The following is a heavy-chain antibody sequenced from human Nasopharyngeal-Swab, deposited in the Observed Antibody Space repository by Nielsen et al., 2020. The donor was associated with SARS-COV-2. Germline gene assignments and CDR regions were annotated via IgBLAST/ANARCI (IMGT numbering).Heavy chain of an antibody. CDR2: IYYSGST. CDR3: ASLGAYCGGDCPSWFDP. CDR1: GGSISSSSYY. Sequence: SETLSLTCTVSGGSISSSSYYWGWIRQPPGKGLEWIGSIYYSGSTYYNPSLKSRVTISVDTSKNQFSLKLSSVTAADTAVYYCASLGAYCGGDCPSWFDPWGQGTLVTVSS. V-gene: IGHV4-39*01. J-gene: IGHJ5*02. D-gene: IGHD2-21*02.